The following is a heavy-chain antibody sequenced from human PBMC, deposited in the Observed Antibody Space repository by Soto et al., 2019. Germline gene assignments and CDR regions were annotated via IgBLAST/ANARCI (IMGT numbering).Heavy chain of an antibody. CDR2: IWYDGSNK. J-gene: IGHJ4*02. CDR1: GFTFSSYG. V-gene: IGHV3-33*01. D-gene: IGHD6-19*01. CDR3: AREAVAGMCFDY. Sequence: LRLSCAASGFTFSSYGMHWVRQAPGKGLEWVAVIWYDGSNKYYADSVKGRFTISRDNSKNTLYLQMNSLRAEDTAVYYCAREAVAGMCFDYWGQGXLVTVYS.